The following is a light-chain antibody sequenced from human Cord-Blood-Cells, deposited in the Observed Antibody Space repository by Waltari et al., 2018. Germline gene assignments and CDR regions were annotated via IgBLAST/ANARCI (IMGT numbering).Light chain of an antibody. J-gene: IGLJ1*01. CDR3: SSYTSSSTLV. V-gene: IGLV2-14*01. CDR2: DVS. Sequence: QSALTHPASVSGSPGQSITISCTGTSSDVGGYNYVSWYQQHPGKAPKLMIYDVSNRPSGVSNRFSGSKSGNTASLTISGLQAEDEADYYCSSYTSSSTLVFGTGTKFTVL. CDR1: SSDVGGYNY.